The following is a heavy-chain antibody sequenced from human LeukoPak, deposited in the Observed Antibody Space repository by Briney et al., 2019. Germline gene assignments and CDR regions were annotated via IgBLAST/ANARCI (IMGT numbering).Heavy chain of an antibody. CDR2: ISSSSSYI. Sequence: PGGSLRLSCAASGFTFSSYSMNWVRQAPGKGLEWVSSISSSSSYIYCADSVKGRFTISRDNAKNSLYLQMNSLRAEDTAVYYCARAPEGEYFDHWGQGTLVTVSS. V-gene: IGHV3-21*01. CDR1: GFTFSSYS. CDR3: ARAPEGEYFDH. D-gene: IGHD2/OR15-2a*01. J-gene: IGHJ4*02.